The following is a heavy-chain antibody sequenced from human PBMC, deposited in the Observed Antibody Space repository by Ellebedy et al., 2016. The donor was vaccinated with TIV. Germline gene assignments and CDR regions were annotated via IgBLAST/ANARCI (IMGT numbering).Heavy chain of an antibody. CDR2: INPDSGGT. CDR3: ARVRRGSSGMDV. J-gene: IGHJ6*02. CDR1: GYSFTGYY. Sequence: ASVKVSCKASGYSFTGYYMHWVRQAPGQGLEWMGWINPDSGGTNFAQKFQGRVTMTRDTSVNTAYMELSRLESDDTAVYYCARVRRGSSGMDVWGQGTTVIVS. D-gene: IGHD6-19*01. V-gene: IGHV1-2*02.